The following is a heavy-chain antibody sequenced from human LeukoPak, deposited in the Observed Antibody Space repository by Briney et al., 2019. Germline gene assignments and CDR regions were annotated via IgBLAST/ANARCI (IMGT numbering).Heavy chain of an antibody. Sequence: PGGSLRLSCAASGFTFDDYAMHWVRQAPGKGLEWVSGISWNSGSIGYADSVKGRFTISRDNAKNSLYLQMNSLRAEDTALYYCAKGYDSSGYYYFDYWGQGTLVTVSS. V-gene: IGHV3-9*01. CDR2: ISWNSGSI. CDR1: GFTFDDYA. D-gene: IGHD3-22*01. J-gene: IGHJ4*02. CDR3: AKGYDSSGYYYFDY.